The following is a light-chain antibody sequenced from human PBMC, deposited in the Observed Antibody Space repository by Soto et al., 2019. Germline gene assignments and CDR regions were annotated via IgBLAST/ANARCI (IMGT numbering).Light chain of an antibody. Sequence: QSVLTQPPSVSAPPGQTVTISRSGSRSNIGNNYVSWYQQLPGTAPKLIIYDSNKRPSGIPDRFSGSKSGTSGTLAITGLQTGDEADYYCGSWDSSLSGVVFGGGTQLTVL. CDR1: RSNIGNNY. CDR3: GSWDSSLSGVV. J-gene: IGLJ2*01. CDR2: DSN. V-gene: IGLV1-51*01.